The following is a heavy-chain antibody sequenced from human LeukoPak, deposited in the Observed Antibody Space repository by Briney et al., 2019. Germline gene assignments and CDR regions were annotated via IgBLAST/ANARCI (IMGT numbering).Heavy chain of an antibody. CDR3: TRRSGSYFEGYGMDV. CDR1: GFTFSGSA. CDR2: IRSKANSYAT. D-gene: IGHD1-26*01. V-gene: IGHV3-73*01. J-gene: IGHJ6*02. Sequence: GGSLRLSCAASGFTFSGSAMHWVRQASGKGLEWVGRIRSKANSYATAYAASVKGRFTISRDDSKNTAYLQMNSLKTEDTAVYYCTRRSGSYFEGYGMDVWGQGTTVTVSS.